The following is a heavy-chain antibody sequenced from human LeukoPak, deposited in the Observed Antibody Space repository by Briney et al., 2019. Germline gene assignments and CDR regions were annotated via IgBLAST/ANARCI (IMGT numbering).Heavy chain of an antibody. V-gene: IGHV3-74*01. CDR3: AREEDIVVVTAMVDY. CDR2: INSDGSST. CDR1: GFTFSSYW. Sequence: GGSLRHSCAASGFTFSSYWMHWVRQAPGKGLVWVSRINSDGSSTSYADSVKGRFTISRDNAKNTLYLQMNSLRAEDTAVYYCAREEDIVVVTAMVDYWGQGTLVTVSS. D-gene: IGHD2-21*02. J-gene: IGHJ4*02.